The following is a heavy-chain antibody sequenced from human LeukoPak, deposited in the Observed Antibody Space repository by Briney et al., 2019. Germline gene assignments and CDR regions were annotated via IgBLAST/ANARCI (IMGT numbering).Heavy chain of an antibody. V-gene: IGHV3-30-3*01. J-gene: IGHJ4*02. CDR1: GFTFSSYA. D-gene: IGHD3-10*01. CDR2: ISYDGSNK. CDR3: ARDGADY. Sequence: GRSLRLSCAASGFTFSSYAMHWVRQAPGKGLEWVAVISYDGSNKYYADSVKGRFTISRDNSKNTLYLQMNSLRAEDTAVYYCARDGADYWGQGTLVTVSP.